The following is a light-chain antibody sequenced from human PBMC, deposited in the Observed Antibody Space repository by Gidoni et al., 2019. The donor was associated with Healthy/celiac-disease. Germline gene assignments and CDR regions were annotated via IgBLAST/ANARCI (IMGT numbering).Light chain of an antibody. CDR1: QSISSW. CDR2: NAS. V-gene: IGKV1-5*01. J-gene: IGKJ1*01. Sequence: DIQMTQSPSTLSASVGDRVTITCRASQSISSWLAWYQQKPGKAPTLLIYNASRLESGVPSRFSGSGSGTEFTLTISSMQPDDFATYYCQQYNSYWTFGQGTKVEIK. CDR3: QQYNSYWT.